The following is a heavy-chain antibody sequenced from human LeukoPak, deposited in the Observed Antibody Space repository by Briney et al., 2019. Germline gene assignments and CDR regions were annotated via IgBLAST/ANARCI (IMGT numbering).Heavy chain of an antibody. CDR2: IGGGGTFT. Sequence: PGGSLRLSCTASGFTFSSYAMNWVRQAPGKGLEWVSGIGGGGTFTYYADSVKGRFTIFRDNSRNTLYLQMNSLRADDTAVYYCAKDLDYTTYGYSLDYWGQGTLVTVSS. V-gene: IGHV3-23*01. D-gene: IGHD4-11*01. CDR3: AKDLDYTTYGYSLDY. CDR1: GFTFSSYA. J-gene: IGHJ4*02.